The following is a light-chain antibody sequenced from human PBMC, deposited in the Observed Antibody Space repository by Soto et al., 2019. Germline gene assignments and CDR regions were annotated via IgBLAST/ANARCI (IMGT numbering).Light chain of an antibody. V-gene: IGKV1-39*01. CDR3: QQFYSSPLT. CDR1: HYISGY. J-gene: IGKJ4*01. CDR2: GTS. Sequence: DIQMTQSPSSLSASVGDRVTITCRASHYISGYLNWYQQKPGKAPKLLIFGTSILESGVPSTFSGSGSGTHFTLNISSLQPEDFATYYCQQFYSSPLTFGGGTKVEIK.